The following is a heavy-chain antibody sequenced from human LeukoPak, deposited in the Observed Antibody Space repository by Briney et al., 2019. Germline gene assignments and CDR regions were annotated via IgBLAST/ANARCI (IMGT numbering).Heavy chain of an antibody. Sequence: GGSLRLSCAASGFTFSSYWMSWVRQAPGKGLEWVANIKQDGSEKYYVDSVKGRFTISRDSAKNSLYLQMNSLRAEDTAVYYCASASSSGPYYFDYWGQGTLVTVSS. CDR3: ASASSSGPYYFDY. J-gene: IGHJ4*02. V-gene: IGHV3-7*01. CDR2: IKQDGSEK. CDR1: GFTFSSYW. D-gene: IGHD6-19*01.